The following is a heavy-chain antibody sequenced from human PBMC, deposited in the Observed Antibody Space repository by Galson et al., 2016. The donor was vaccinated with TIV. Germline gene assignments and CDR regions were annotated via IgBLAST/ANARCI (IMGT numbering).Heavy chain of an antibody. D-gene: IGHD3-9*01. CDR1: GYTLTELS. Sequence: SVKVSCKVSGYTLTELSMHWVRQAPGKGLEWMGGFDPEDGETIYAQKFQGRVTMTEDTSTDTAYMELSSLRSEDTAVYYCATSRGRYFDWLFDYLGQGTLVTVSS. V-gene: IGHV1-24*01. J-gene: IGHJ4*02. CDR3: ATSRGRYFDWLFDY. CDR2: FDPEDGET.